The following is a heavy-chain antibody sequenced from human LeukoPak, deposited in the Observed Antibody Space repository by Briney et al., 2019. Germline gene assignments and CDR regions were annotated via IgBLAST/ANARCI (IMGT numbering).Heavy chain of an antibody. CDR2: INTDGSST. CDR1: GFTFSSYW. J-gene: IGHJ6*03. Sequence: PGGSLRLSCAASGFTFSSYWMHRVRQAPGKGLVWVSRINTDGSSTSYADSVKGRFTISRDNAKNTLYLQMNSLRAEDTAVYYCARAVVVPAAILYYYYMDVWGKGTTVTVSS. D-gene: IGHD2-2*02. V-gene: IGHV3-74*01. CDR3: ARAVVVPAAILYYYYMDV.